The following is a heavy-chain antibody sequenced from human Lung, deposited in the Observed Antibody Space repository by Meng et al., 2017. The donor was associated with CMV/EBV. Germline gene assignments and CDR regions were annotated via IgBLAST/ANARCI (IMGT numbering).Heavy chain of an antibody. Sequence: GGSXRLXCATSGFAFSGYEMNWVRQAPGKGLEWVSYISTRGTTIYYADSVKGRFTISRDNAKGSLFLQMNNLRAEDTAIYYCATYNGYSLFFDYWGQGPLVTVSS. D-gene: IGHD5-18*01. V-gene: IGHV3-48*03. J-gene: IGHJ4*02. CDR2: ISTRGTTI. CDR1: GFAFSGYE. CDR3: ATYNGYSLFFDY.